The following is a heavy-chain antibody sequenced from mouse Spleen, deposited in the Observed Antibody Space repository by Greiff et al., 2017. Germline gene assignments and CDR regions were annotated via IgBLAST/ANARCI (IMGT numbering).Heavy chain of an antibody. J-gene: IGHJ3*01. V-gene: IGHV1-69*02. CDR1: GYTFTSYW. D-gene: IGHD2-10*02. CDR2: IYPSDSYT. CDR3: TRSGYGNYGAWFAY. Sequence: QVQLQQPGAELVRPGASVKLSCKASGYTFTSYWINWVKQRPGQGLEWIGNIYPSDSYTNYNQKFKDKATLTVDKSSSTAYMQLSSPTSEDSAVYYCTRSGYGNYGAWFAYWGQGTLVTVSA.